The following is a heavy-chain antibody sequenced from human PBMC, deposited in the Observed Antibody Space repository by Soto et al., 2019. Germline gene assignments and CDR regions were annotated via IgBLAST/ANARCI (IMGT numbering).Heavy chain of an antibody. D-gene: IGHD1-1*01. CDR1: GFTFSNYA. CDR3: VKGWNDYAYGMDV. V-gene: IGHV3-23*01. Sequence: EVQLLESGGGLVQPGGSLRLSCAASGFTFSNYAMSWVRQAPGKGLEWVSGISGSGANTHYADSVKGRFTISRDNTKTTPYLQMNSLKAEDTAGYYCVKGWNDYAYGMDVWGQGTTVTVSS. J-gene: IGHJ6*02. CDR2: ISGSGANT.